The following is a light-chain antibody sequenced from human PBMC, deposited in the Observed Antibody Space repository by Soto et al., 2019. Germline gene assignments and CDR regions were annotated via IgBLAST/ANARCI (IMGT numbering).Light chain of an antibody. CDR1: SSSIGSNS. Sequence: QSVLTQPPSASGTPGQRVTISCSGSSSSIGSNSVNWYQQLPRTAPNVLIYTNNQRPSGVPDRFSGSKSGTSASLASSGLQAEDEADYYCAAWDGSLNVYVFGTGTKLTVL. V-gene: IGLV1-44*01. CDR2: TNN. CDR3: AAWDGSLNVYV. J-gene: IGLJ1*01.